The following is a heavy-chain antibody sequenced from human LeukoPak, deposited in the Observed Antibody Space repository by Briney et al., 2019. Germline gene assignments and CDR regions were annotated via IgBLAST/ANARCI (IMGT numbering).Heavy chain of an antibody. CDR1: GFTFSSYA. V-gene: IGHV3-23*01. J-gene: IGHJ4*02. CDR2: ISGSGGST. CDR3: AKELGYYDSSGYLFY. D-gene: IGHD3-22*01. Sequence: GGSLRLSCAASGFTFSSYAMSWVRQAPGKGLEWVSAISGSGGSTCYADSVKGRFTISRDNSKNTLYLQMNSLRAEDTAVYYCAKELGYYDSSGYLFYWGQGTLVTVSS.